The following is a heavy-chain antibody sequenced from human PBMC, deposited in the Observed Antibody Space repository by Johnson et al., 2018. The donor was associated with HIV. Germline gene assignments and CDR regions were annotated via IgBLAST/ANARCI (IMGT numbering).Heavy chain of an antibody. Sequence: VQLVESGGGLVQPGGSLRLSCAASGFTFSSYAMSWVRQAPGKGLEWVSVIYSGGSTYYADSVKGRFTLSRDSSKNTLYLQMNSLRAEDTAVYYCAKDLETGDDYVWGSYQLGAFDIWGQGTMVTVSS. CDR1: GFTFSSYA. V-gene: IGHV3-23*03. CDR2: IYSGGST. CDR3: AKDLETGDDYVWGSYQLGAFDI. D-gene: IGHD3-16*02. J-gene: IGHJ3*02.